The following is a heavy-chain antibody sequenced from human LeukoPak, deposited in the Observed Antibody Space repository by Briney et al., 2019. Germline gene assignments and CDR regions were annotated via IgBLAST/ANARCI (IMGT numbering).Heavy chain of an antibody. CDR2: VSPKTGRT. V-gene: IGHV1-8*01. CDR3: ARESERNDGWFDP. J-gene: IGHJ5*02. CDR1: GYTFRIHD. Sequence: SVLVSCKASGYTFRIHDFNWVRQAPGQGLEWMGWVSPKTGRTGYAQKFQGRVYMTTNASLSTAYMELSSLRSDDTAVYFCARESERNDGWFDPWGQGTLVTVSS. D-gene: IGHD1-1*01.